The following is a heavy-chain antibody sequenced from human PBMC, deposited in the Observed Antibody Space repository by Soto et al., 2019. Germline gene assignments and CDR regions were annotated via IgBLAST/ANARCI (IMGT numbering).Heavy chain of an antibody. V-gene: IGHV1-3*01. CDR2: INAVNGDT. D-gene: IGHD3-3*01. CDR1: GYTFTSYA. Sequence: ASVKVSCKASGYTFTSYAMHWVRQAPGQRLEWMGWINAVNGDTKYSQKFQGRVTITRDTSVSTAYMELSSLRSEDTAVYYCARGFWSGYLDGDIWGQGTMVTVSS. J-gene: IGHJ3*02. CDR3: ARGFWSGYLDGDI.